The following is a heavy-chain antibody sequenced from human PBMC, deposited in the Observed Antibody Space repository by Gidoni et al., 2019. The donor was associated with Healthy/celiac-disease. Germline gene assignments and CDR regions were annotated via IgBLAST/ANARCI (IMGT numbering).Heavy chain of an antibody. Sequence: QVQLQQWGAGLLKPSETLSLTCAVYGGSFSGYYWSWIRQPPGKGLEWIGEINHSGSTNYNPSLKSRVTISVDTSKNQFSLKLSSGTAADTAVYYCARVEVPSGGDWADAFDIWGQGTMVTVSS. CDR2: INHSGST. D-gene: IGHD2-21*01. CDR1: GGSFSGYY. V-gene: IGHV4-34*01. CDR3: ARVEVPSGGDWADAFDI. J-gene: IGHJ3*02.